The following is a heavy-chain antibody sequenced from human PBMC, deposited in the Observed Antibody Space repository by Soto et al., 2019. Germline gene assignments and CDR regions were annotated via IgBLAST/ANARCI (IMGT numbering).Heavy chain of an antibody. Sequence: QVQLVQSGPEVKKPGASVKVSCKATGYTFRSYGVTWVRQAPGQGLEWMGWSSGYNGNTEYAQKLQGRVTMTTDSSTSTVYMELRSLGSADTAVYYWARDRSVITSGSAYYFDYWGQGTLVTVSS. CDR2: SSGYNGNT. CDR3: ARDRSVITSGSAYYFDY. D-gene: IGHD3-10*01. J-gene: IGHJ4*02. CDR1: GYTFRSYG. V-gene: IGHV1-18*01.